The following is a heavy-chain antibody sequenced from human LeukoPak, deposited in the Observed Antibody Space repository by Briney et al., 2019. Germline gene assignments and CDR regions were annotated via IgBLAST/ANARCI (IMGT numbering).Heavy chain of an antibody. CDR3: ATYTDHYYFDN. CDR1: GYNFASYW. CDR2: IYPGDSDT. D-gene: IGHD1-14*01. J-gene: IGHJ4*02. V-gene: IGHV5-51*01. Sequence: GESLKISCKGSGYNFASYWIAWVRQMPGKGLERMGIIYPGDSDTRYSPSVEGQVTISTDKSISTSYLQWSSLKASDTDMYYCATYTDHYYFDNWGQGTLVTVSS.